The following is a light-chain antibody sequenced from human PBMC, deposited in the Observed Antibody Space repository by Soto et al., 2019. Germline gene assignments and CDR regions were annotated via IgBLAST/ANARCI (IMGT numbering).Light chain of an antibody. J-gene: IGLJ1*01. CDR3: AAWDDSLSGLYV. CDR1: TSSIGRNY. V-gene: IGLV1-47*01. Sequence: QSVLTQPPSASGTPGQRVTISCSGGTSSIGRNYVYWYQQLPGTAPKLVIYRNNQRPSGVPDRFSGSKSGTSASLAIRGLRSEDEADYYCAAWDDSLSGLYVFGTGTKGPS. CDR2: RNN.